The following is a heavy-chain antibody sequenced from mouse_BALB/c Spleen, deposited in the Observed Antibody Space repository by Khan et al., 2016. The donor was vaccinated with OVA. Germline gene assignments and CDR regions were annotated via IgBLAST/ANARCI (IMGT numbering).Heavy chain of an antibody. V-gene: IGHV1-4*01. D-gene: IGHD2-14*01. J-gene: IGHJ3*01. CDR1: GYTFTSYT. Sequence: QVHVKQSGAELARPGASVKMSCKASGYTFTSYTIHWIKKRPGQGLEWIGYINPSNGYTNYNQKFKDKATLTTDKSSTTAYLQLSSLTSDDSAVXNCVRDGAYHRNDGWFAYWGQGTLVTVSA. CDR3: VRDGAYHRNDGWFAY. CDR2: INPSNGYT.